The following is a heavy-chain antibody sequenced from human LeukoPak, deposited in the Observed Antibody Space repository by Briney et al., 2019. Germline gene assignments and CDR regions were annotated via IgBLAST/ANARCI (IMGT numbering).Heavy chain of an antibody. J-gene: IGHJ4*02. V-gene: IGHV4-59*01. CDR3: ARGLTNLDY. CDR1: GGSITTYY. D-gene: IGHD4/OR15-4a*01. CDR2: SYYSGTT. Sequence: PSETLSLTCTVSGGSITTYYWSWIRQPPGKGLEWIGYSYYSGTTNYNPSLKSRVTISVDTSKNQFSLKLSSVTAADTAVYHCARGLTNLDYWGQGTLVTVSS.